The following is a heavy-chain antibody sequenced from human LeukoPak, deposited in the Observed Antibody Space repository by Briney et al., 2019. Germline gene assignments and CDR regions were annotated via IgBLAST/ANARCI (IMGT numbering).Heavy chain of an antibody. CDR2: INPNSGGT. Sequence: GASVKVSCKASGYTFTDYYMHWVRQAPGQGLEWMGWINPNSGGTNYAQKFQGRVTMTRDTSISTAYMELSRLRSDDTAVYYCARPPTFGGVNPFDYWGQGTLVTVSS. J-gene: IGHJ4*02. D-gene: IGHD3-16*01. V-gene: IGHV1-2*02. CDR1: GYTFTDYY. CDR3: ARPPTFGGVNPFDY.